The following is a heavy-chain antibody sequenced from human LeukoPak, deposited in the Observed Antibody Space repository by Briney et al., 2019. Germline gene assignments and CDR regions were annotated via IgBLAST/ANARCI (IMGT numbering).Heavy chain of an antibody. CDR3: AILTPYPIYCSSTSCPIDY. CDR2: IYYSGST. V-gene: IGHV4-39*01. J-gene: IGHJ4*02. D-gene: IGHD2-2*01. Sequence: SETLSLTCTVSGGSISSSSYYWGWIRQPPGKGLEWIGSIYYSGSTYYNPSLKSRVTISVDTSKNQFSLKLSSVTAADTAVYYCAILTPYPIYCSSTSCPIDYWGQGTLVTVSS. CDR1: GGSISSSSYY.